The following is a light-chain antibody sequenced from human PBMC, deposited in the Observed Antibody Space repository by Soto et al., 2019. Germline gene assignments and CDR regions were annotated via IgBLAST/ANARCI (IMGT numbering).Light chain of an antibody. V-gene: IGKV2-28*01. CDR3: MQALQTSFT. CDR1: QSLLHSNGYNY. Sequence: IVLTQSPLSLPVTPGEPASISCRSSQSLLHSNGYNYLDWYLQKPGQSPQLLIYLGSNRASGVPDRFSGSGSGTDFTLQISRVEAEDVGVYYCMQALQTSFTFGPGTKVDIK. CDR2: LGS. J-gene: IGKJ3*01.